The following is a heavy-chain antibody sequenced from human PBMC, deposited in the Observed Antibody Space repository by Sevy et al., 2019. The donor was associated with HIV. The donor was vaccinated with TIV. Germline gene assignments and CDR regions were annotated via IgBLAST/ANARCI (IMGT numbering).Heavy chain of an antibody. V-gene: IGHV3-43*01. CDR2: ISWDGGST. CDR3: AKDISTAPHSSGWYN. J-gene: IGHJ4*02. D-gene: IGHD6-19*01. CDR1: GFTFDDYT. Sequence: GGSLRLSCAASGFTFDDYTMHWVRQAPGKGLEWVSLISWDGGSTYYADSVKGRFTISGDNSKNSLYLQMNSLRTEDTALYYCAKDISTAPHSSGWYNWGQGTLVTVSS.